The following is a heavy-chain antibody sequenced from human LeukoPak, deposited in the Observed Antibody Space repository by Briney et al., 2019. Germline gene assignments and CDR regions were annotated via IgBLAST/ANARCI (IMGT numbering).Heavy chain of an antibody. CDR3: ARDCSGGTCYSQYYYGMDV. D-gene: IGHD2-15*01. Sequence: GGSLRLSCAASGFTFSSPWMHWVRQAPGKGLVWVSRINSDGSATAYADSVKGRFTISRDNAENTLYLQMNSLRAEDTAVYYCARDCSGGTCYSQYYYGMDVWGQGTTVTVSS. J-gene: IGHJ6*02. CDR1: GFTFSSPW. V-gene: IGHV3-74*01. CDR2: INSDGSAT.